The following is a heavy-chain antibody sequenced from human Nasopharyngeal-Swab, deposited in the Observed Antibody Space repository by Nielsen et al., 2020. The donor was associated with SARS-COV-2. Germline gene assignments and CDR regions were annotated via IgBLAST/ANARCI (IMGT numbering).Heavy chain of an antibody. CDR1: GFTFSSYW. J-gene: IGHJ4*02. Sequence: GESLKISCAASGFTFSSYWLSWVRQAPGKGLEWVANIKQDGSEKYYVDSVKGRFTISRDNAKNSLYLQMNSLRAEDTAVYYCARDQFSASSGWDYWGQGILVTVSS. D-gene: IGHD6-19*01. CDR3: ARDQFSASSGWDY. V-gene: IGHV3-7*01. CDR2: IKQDGSEK.